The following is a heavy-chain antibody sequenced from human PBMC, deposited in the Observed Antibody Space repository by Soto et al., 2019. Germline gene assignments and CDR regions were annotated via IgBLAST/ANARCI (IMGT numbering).Heavy chain of an antibody. CDR2: IIPIFGTA. CDR3: ARDYYDSSGPNPPDAFDI. J-gene: IGHJ3*02. D-gene: IGHD3-22*01. CDR1: GGTFSSYA. V-gene: IGHV1-69*13. Sequence: GASVKVSCKASGGTFSSYAISWVRQAPGQGLEWMGGIIPIFGTANYAQKFQGRVTITADESTSTAYMELSSLRSEDTAVYYCARDYYDSSGPNPPDAFDIWGQGTMVTVSS.